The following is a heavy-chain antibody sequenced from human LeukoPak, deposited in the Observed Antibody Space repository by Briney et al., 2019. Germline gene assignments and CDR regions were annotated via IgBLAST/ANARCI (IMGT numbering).Heavy chain of an antibody. D-gene: IGHD4-11*01. CDR2: IYYTGST. J-gene: IGHJ5*02. V-gene: IGHV4-61*01. Sequence: SETLSLTCTVSGYSISSGYYWGWIRQPPGKGLEFMGYIYYTGSTNYNPSLKSRVIMSVDTSTNQLSLMLRSVTAADTAVYYCARFATVTVPNWLDHWGQGTLVTVSS. CDR1: GYSISSGYY. CDR3: ARFATVTVPNWLDH.